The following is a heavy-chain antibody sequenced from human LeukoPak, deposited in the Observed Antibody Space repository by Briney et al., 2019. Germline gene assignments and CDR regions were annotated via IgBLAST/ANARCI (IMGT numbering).Heavy chain of an antibody. D-gene: IGHD3-22*01. J-gene: IGHJ4*02. CDR1: GFTFSSYG. Sequence: GGSLRLSCAASGFTFSSYGMSWVRQAPGKGLEWVSAISGSGGSTYYADSVKDRFTISRDNSKNTLYLQMNSLRAEDTAVYYCASWKYYYDSSGLFDYWGQGTLVTVSS. CDR2: ISGSGGST. CDR3: ASWKYYYDSSGLFDY. V-gene: IGHV3-23*01.